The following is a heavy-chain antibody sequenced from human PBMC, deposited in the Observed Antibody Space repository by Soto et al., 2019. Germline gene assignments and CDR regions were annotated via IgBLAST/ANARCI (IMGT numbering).Heavy chain of an antibody. J-gene: IGHJ5*02. D-gene: IGHD5-18*01. CDR3: AGAAKRYNWFDP. CDR2: IYYSGNT. V-gene: IGHV4-59*01. Sequence: PSETLSLTCSVSGGSITTYYWSWIRQPPGKGLEWIGYIYYSGNTNYNPSLESRVTISVDTSKNQFSLRLTSATAADTAVYYCAGAAKRYNWFDPWGQGTLVTVS. CDR1: GGSITTYY.